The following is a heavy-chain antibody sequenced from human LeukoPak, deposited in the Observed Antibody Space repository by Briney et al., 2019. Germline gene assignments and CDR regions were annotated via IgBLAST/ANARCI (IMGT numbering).Heavy chain of an antibody. CDR3: ARVRIAAAGTGWYYYGMDV. CDR2: IYYSGST. D-gene: IGHD6-13*01. Sequence: PSETLSLTCTVSGGSISSSSYYWSWIRQPPGKGLEWIGYIYYSGSTNYNPSLKSRVTISVDTSKNQFSLKLSSVTAADTAVYYCARVRIAAAGTGWYYYGMDVWGQGTTVTVSS. V-gene: IGHV4-61*01. CDR1: GGSISSSSYY. J-gene: IGHJ6*02.